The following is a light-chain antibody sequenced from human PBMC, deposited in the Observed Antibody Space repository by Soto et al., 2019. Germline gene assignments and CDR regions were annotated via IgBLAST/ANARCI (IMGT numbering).Light chain of an antibody. Sequence: QSALTQPASVSGSTGQSITISCTGTSSDVGSYNLVSWYQQHPGKAPKLMIYEVSKRPSGVSNRFSGSKSGNTASLTISGLQAEDEADYYCCSYAGSSTFDVVFGGGTKVTVL. CDR2: EVS. J-gene: IGLJ2*01. CDR3: CSYAGSSTFDVV. CDR1: SSDVGSYNL. V-gene: IGLV2-23*02.